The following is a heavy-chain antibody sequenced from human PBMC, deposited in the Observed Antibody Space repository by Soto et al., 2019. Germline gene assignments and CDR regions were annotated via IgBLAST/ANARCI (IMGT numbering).Heavy chain of an antibody. CDR3: ARKEGSPY. D-gene: IGHD2-15*01. CDR1: GGSCVCYY. Sequence: AVYGGSCVCYYWSWIRQPPGKGLEWIGPINHSGSTNYNPSLKSRVTISVDTCKNQFSLNLSSVTAADKAVYSCARKEGSPYWSKGTLVTVSA. V-gene: IGHV4-34*01. CDR2: INHSGST. J-gene: IGHJ4*02.